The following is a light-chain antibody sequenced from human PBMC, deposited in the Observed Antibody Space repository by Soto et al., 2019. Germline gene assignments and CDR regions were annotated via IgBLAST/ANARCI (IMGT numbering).Light chain of an antibody. CDR3: QQHGASPIT. CDR2: GAS. J-gene: IGKJ5*01. V-gene: IGKV3-20*01. Sequence: EIVLTQSPGTLSLSPGERATISCRASQTVTSNFLAWHQQKPGQTPRLLIYGASSRATGIPDRFSGSGSGTDFTLTISRLEPEDFAVYYCQQHGASPITFGQGTRLEIK. CDR1: QTVTSNF.